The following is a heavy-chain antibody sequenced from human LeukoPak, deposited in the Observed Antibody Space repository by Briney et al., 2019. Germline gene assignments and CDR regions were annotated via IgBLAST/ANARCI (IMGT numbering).Heavy chain of an antibody. CDR3: ARTGYYYYMDV. CDR2: IIPIFGTA. CDR1: GGTFISYA. V-gene: IGHV1-69*01. J-gene: IGHJ6*03. Sequence: SVKVSCKASGGTFISYAISWVRQAPGQGLEWMGGIIPIFGTANYAQKSQGRVTITADESTSTAYMKLSSLRSEDTAVYYCARTGYYYYMDVWGKGTTVTVSS.